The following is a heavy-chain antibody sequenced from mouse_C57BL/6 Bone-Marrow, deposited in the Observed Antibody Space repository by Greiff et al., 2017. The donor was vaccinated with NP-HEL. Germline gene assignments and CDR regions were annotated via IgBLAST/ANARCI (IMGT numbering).Heavy chain of an antibody. J-gene: IGHJ2*01. CDR1: GFTFSDYY. V-gene: IGHV5-12*01. CDR2: ISNGGGST. CDR3: ARHADYFDY. Sequence: EVQWVESGGGLVQPGGSLKLSCAASGFTFSDYYMYWVRQTPEKRLEWVAYISNGGGSTYYPDTVKGRFTISRDNAKNTLYLQMSRLKSEDTAMYYCARHADYFDYWGQGTTLTVSS.